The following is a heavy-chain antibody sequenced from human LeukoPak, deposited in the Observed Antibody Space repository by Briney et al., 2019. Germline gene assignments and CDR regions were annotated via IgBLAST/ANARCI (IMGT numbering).Heavy chain of an antibody. CDR2: SYSGGDT. Sequence: GGSLRLSCAASGFTVSSNYMSWVRQAPGKGLEWVSVSYSGGDTYYADSVKGRFTISRDNSKNTVYLQMNSLRAEDTAVYYCARRYCSGGSCSGNWFDSWGQGTLVTVSS. CDR1: GFTVSSNY. CDR3: ARRYCSGGSCSGNWFDS. V-gene: IGHV3-53*01. J-gene: IGHJ5*01. D-gene: IGHD2-15*01.